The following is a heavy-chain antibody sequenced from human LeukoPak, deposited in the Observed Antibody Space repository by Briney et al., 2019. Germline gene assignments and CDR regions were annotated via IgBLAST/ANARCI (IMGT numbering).Heavy chain of an antibody. V-gene: IGHV1-69*02. D-gene: IGHD3-3*01. CDR2: IIPILGIT. CDR3: ARGDLPGPYYAFWSGILRQADKLHATPYFFDY. J-gene: IGHJ4*02. Sequence: ASVKVSCKASGGTFSNYTISWVRQAPGQGLEWMGRIIPILGITNYAQKFQDRATITADKSTSTAYMELSSLRSDDTAVYYCARGDLPGPYYAFWSGILRQADKLHATPYFFDYWGRGTLVTVSS. CDR1: GGTFSNYT.